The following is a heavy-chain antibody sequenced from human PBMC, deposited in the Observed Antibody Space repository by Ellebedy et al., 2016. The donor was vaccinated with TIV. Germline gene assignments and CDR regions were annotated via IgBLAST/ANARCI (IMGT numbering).Heavy chain of an antibody. D-gene: IGHD6-19*01. CDR2: IWYDGSNK. J-gene: IGHJ6*02. Sequence: PGGSLRLSCAASGFTFSSYGMHWVRQAPGKGLEWVAVIWYDGSNKYYADSVKGRFTISRDNSKNTLYLQMNSLRAEDTAVYYCARENKYSSYYYYGMDVWGQGTTVTVSS. CDR3: ARENKYSSYYYYGMDV. CDR1: GFTFSSYG. V-gene: IGHV3-33*08.